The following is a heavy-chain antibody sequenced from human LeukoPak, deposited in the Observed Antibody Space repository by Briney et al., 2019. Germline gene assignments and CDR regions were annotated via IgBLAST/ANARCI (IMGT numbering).Heavy chain of an antibody. D-gene: IGHD1-26*01. CDR3: ARGEVGATTFGY. V-gene: IGHV4-34*01. Sequence: KTSETLSPTCAVYGGSFSGYYWSWIRQPPGKGLEWIGEINHSGSTNYNPSLKSRVTISVDTSKNQFSLKLSSVTAADTAVYYCARGEVGATTFGYWGQGTLVTVSS. J-gene: IGHJ4*02. CDR2: INHSGST. CDR1: GGSFSGYY.